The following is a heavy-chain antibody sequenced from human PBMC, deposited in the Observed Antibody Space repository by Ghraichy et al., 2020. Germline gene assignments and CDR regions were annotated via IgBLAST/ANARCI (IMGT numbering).Heavy chain of an antibody. D-gene: IGHD3-22*01. Sequence: ASVKVSCKASGFPLTSYGLSWVRQAPGQGLEWMGWISGYNGDTNYAQNLRGGVTMTTDTSTNTAYMELRSLRSDDTAVYYCARDYHDRGNYFEDTFDVWGQGTLVTVSS. V-gene: IGHV1-18*01. J-gene: IGHJ3*01. CDR1: GFPLTSYG. CDR2: ISGYNGDT. CDR3: ARDYHDRGNYFEDTFDV.